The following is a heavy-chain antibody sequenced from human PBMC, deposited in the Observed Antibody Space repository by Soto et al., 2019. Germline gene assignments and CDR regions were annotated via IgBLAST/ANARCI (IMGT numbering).Heavy chain of an antibody. CDR1: GGSISSSNW. D-gene: IGHD2-15*01. V-gene: IGHV4-4*02. J-gene: IGHJ5*02. CDR3: ARAHCSGGSCYSVQHWFDP. Sequence: QVQLQESGPGLVKPSGTLSLTCAVSGGSISSSNWWSWVRPPPGKGLEWIGEMYHSGSTNHNPSLKSRVTISVDTSENQFSLKLSSVTAADTAVYYCARAHCSGGSCYSVQHWFDPWGQGTLVTVSS. CDR2: MYHSGST.